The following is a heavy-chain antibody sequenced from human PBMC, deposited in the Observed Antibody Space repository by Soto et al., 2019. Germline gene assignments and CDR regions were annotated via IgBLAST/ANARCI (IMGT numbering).Heavy chain of an antibody. V-gene: IGHV4-59*08. CDR1: GNSIGDYY. CDR3: ARRRIGDY. J-gene: IGHJ4*02. CDR2: IYGSGST. Sequence: QVQLQESGPGLVKPWETLSLTCTVSGNSIGDYYWSWFRQSPGKGLEWIGYIYGSGSTNYNPSLKIRVTISAYTSYNPFSLKLTYVTAADTAVYYCARRRIGDYWGQGTPITVSS. D-gene: IGHD3-3*01.